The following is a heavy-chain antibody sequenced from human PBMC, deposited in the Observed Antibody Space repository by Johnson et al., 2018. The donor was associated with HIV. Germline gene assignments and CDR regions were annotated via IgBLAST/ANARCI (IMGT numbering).Heavy chain of an antibody. CDR3: ARGSSYYYDSSGYAFDI. Sequence: VQLVESGGGLVKPGGSLRLSCAASGFTFSSYDMHCVRQATGKGLEWVSAIGTAGDTYYPGSVKGRFTISRENAKNSLYLQMNSLRAGDTAVYYCARGSSYYYDSSGYAFDIWGQGTMVTVSS. D-gene: IGHD3-22*01. CDR2: IGTAGDT. J-gene: IGHJ3*02. CDR1: GFTFSSYD. V-gene: IGHV3-13*01.